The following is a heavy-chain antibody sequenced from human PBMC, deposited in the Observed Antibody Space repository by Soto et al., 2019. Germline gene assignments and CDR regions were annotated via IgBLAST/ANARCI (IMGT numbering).Heavy chain of an antibody. J-gene: IGHJ1*01. D-gene: IGHD3-22*01. CDR1: GYTFSNYG. CDR3: ARAGVEGYYDSSGYYPTGYFQH. CDR2: IIPIFGTA. V-gene: IGHV1-69*13. Sequence: GASVKVCCKASGYTFSNYGSSWVRQATGQGLEWMGGIIPIFGTANYAQKFQGRVTITADESTSTAYMELSSLRSEDTAVYYCARAGVEGYYDSSGYYPTGYFQHWGQGTLVTVSS.